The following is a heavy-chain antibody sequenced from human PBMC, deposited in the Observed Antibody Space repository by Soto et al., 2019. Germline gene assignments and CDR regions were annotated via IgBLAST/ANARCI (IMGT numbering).Heavy chain of an antibody. V-gene: IGHV1-3*01. D-gene: IGHD3-22*01. CDR1: GYTFTSYA. J-gene: IGHJ3*02. CDR2: INAGNGNT. Sequence: ASVKVSCKASGYTFTSYAMHWVRQAPGQRLEWMGWINAGNGNTKYSQKFQGRVTITRDTSASTAYMELSSLRSEDTTVYYCARGDDSSGYYNDAFDIWGQGTMVTVSS. CDR3: ARGDDSSGYYNDAFDI.